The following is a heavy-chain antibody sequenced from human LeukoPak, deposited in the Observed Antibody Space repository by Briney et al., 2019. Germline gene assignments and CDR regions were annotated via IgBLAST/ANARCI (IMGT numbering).Heavy chain of an antibody. CDR3: ARKGPQGAYFYYFGMDV. V-gene: IGHV4-34*01. D-gene: IGHD1-26*01. CDR1: GGFFSGYY. Sequence: SDTLSLTCAVYGGFFSGYYWTWIRQPPGKGLEWIGEIDHSGSTNSNPSLKSRVTISVDTSTNRFSLNLRSVTAADTAVYYCARKGPQGAYFYYFGMDVWGQGTTVTVSS. J-gene: IGHJ6*02. CDR2: IDHSGST.